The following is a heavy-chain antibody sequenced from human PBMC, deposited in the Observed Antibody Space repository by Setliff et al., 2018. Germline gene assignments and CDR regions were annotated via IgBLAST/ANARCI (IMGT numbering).Heavy chain of an antibody. J-gene: IGHJ4*02. CDR2: ISSDGSSI. D-gene: IGHD4-17*01. CDR1: GFTFSSDA. Sequence: PGGSLRLSCAASGFTFSSDAMTWVRQAPGKGLEWASIISSDGSSIYYADSVKGRFTISRDNSKNTLYLQMNSLRAEDTAVYYCAKCSSWHGHYPHFNYWGQGTLVTVSS. V-gene: IGHV3-23*03. CDR3: AKCSSWHGHYPHFNY.